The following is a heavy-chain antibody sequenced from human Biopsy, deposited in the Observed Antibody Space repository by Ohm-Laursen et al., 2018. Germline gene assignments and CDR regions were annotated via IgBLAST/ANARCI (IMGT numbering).Heavy chain of an antibody. CDR2: VHYTGST. CDR3: ARHPTGFWFDP. V-gene: IGHV4-39*01. Sequence: GTLSLTCIVSGGSFRNTNYYWGWIRQPPGKGLEWIGSVHYTGSTSYHPSLRGRVTISVHTSTIQFSLKVSSVTAADTALYFCARHPTGFWFDPWGHGTLVTVSS. CDR1: GGSFRNTNYY. J-gene: IGHJ5*02.